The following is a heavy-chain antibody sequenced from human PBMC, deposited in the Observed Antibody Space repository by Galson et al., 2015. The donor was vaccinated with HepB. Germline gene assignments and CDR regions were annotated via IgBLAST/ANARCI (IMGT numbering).Heavy chain of an antibody. Sequence: ETLSLTCAVYGESFSGYYWSWIRQPPGKGLEWIGEINHSGSTNYNPSLKSRVTISVDTSKNQFSLKLSSVTAADTAVYYCARGGGIVAEGRPFDYWGQGTLVTVSS. CDR2: INHSGST. V-gene: IGHV4-34*01. D-gene: IGHD1-26*01. CDR1: GESFSGYY. J-gene: IGHJ4*02. CDR3: ARGGGIVAEGRPFDY.